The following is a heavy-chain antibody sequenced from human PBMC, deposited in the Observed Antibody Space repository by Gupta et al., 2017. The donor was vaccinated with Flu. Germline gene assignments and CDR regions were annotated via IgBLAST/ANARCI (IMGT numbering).Heavy chain of an antibody. CDR3: TRGHLAAAGFLDY. J-gene: IGHJ4*02. CDR2: IRSNAYGRTT. D-gene: IGHD6-13*01. CDR1: GCTFGDYA. Sequence: EVQLVEAGGGVVQPGRSLRLSCIAYGCTFGDYAMGWVRQAPGKGLEWVGFIRSNAYGRTTEYAASVKGRFTISRDDSKSIAYLQMNSLKTEDTAVYYCTRGHLAAAGFLDYWGQGTLVTVSS. V-gene: IGHV3-49*04.